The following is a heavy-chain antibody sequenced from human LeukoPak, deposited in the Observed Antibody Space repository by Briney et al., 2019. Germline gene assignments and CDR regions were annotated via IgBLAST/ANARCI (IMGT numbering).Heavy chain of an antibody. V-gene: IGHV4-59*01. J-gene: IGHJ5*02. Sequence: SETLSLTCTVSGGSISSYYWSWIRQPPGKGLEWIGYIYYSGSTNYNPSLKSRVTISVDTSKNQFSLKLSSVTAADTAVYYCARDHSSSWYNDNWFDPWGQGTLVTVSS. CDR1: GGSISSYY. CDR3: ARDHSSSWYNDNWFDP. CDR2: IYYSGST. D-gene: IGHD6-13*01.